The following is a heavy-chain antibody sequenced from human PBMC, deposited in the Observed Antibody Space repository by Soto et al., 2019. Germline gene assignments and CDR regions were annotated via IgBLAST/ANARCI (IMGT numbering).Heavy chain of an antibody. V-gene: IGHV3-66*01. D-gene: IGHD3-10*01. CDR2: IYAGGSR. CDR1: VFTVGTNY. J-gene: IGHJ5*02. CDR3: ARVPFGGNCFDP. Sequence: GGSLRLSCAASVFTVGTNYMTWVRQAPGKWLEWFSVIYAGGSRYXSDSVKGRXXISRDISKNTHXLQMDXLRSEDTAVYYCARVPFGGNCFDPWRQGTLVTVSS.